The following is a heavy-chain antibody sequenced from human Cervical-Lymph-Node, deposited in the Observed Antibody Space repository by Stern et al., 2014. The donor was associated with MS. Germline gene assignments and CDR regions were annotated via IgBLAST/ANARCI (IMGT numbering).Heavy chain of an antibody. V-gene: IGHV4-30-4*01. J-gene: IGHJ4*02. CDR3: SRDADGYSLVFGY. Sequence: QVQLQESGPGLVKPSQTLSLTCAVNGGSISSAEYYWSWIRQSPGKGLEWIGYIHNSGTTSYKPSLKSRVTISVDTSKNHFSLKLRSVTAADTAVYYCSRDADGYSLVFGYWGRGTLVTVSS. CDR1: GGSISSAEYY. CDR2: IHNSGTT. D-gene: IGHD5-24*01.